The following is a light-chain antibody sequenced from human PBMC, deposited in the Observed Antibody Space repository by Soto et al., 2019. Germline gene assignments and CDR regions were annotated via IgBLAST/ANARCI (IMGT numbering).Light chain of an antibody. V-gene: IGLV1-51*02. CDR3: GTWDSSLSTAYHV. Sequence: QSVLTQPPSLSAAAGQVVTISCSGGNSNIGNNYVSWYQQLPGTAPKLLIYETNKRPSGIPDRFSGSKSGTSATLGITGLQTGDEADYYCGTWDSSLSTAYHVFGSGTKVTVL. CDR2: ETN. CDR1: NSNIGNNY. J-gene: IGLJ1*01.